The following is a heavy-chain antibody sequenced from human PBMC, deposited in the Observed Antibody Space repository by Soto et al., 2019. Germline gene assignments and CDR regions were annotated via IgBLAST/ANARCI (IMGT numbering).Heavy chain of an antibody. CDR1: GGAFSSYP. CDR3: ASRPVMEVPQYGNWFDP. Sequence: SVKVSCKASGGAFSSYPINWVRQAPGQGLEWMGGIIPFFGTTHSAQKFHDRLTITADESTSTTYMELSSLRSEDTAVYYCASRPVMEVPQYGNWFDPWGQGNLVTVSS. V-gene: IGHV1-69*13. J-gene: IGHJ5*02. D-gene: IGHD2-2*01. CDR2: IIPFFGTT.